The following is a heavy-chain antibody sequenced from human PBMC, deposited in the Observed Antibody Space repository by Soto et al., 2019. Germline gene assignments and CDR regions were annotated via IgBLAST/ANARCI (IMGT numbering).Heavy chain of an antibody. V-gene: IGHV3-30-3*01. J-gene: IGHJ2*01. CDR1: GFTFSSYA. D-gene: IGHD2-15*01. CDR3: ARVGCSGGSCYWYFDL. CDR2: ISYDGSNK. Sequence: QVQLVESGGGVVQPGRSLRLSCAASGFTFSSYAMHWVRQAPGKGLEWVAVISYDGSNKYYADSVKGRFTISRDNSKSTLYLQMNSLRAEDTAVYYCARVGCSGGSCYWYFDLWGRGTLVTVSS.